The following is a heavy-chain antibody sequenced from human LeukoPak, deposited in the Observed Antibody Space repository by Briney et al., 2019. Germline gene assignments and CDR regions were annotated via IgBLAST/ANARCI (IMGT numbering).Heavy chain of an antibody. J-gene: IGHJ4*02. CDR3: AKEQWLGKMNYFDY. D-gene: IGHD6-19*01. Sequence: GGSLRLSCAASGFTLSSYAMSWVRQAPGKGLEWVSAISGSGDRTYYADSVKGRFTISRDNSKNTLYLQMNSLRAEDMAVYYCAKEQWLGKMNYFDYWGQGTLVTVSS. V-gene: IGHV3-23*01. CDR1: GFTLSSYA. CDR2: ISGSGDRT.